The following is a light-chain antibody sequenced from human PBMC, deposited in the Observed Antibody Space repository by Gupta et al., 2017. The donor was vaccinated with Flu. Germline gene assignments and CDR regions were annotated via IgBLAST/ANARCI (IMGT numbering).Light chain of an antibody. J-gene: IGKJ1*01. CDR3: HEKDTTPRT. V-gene: IGKV4-1*01. CDR1: QSVSYSSKNKNY. Sequence: DIVMTQAPDSLAGSLGERATINCKSSQSVSYSSKNKNYLSSYQQKLRLPPKLLIYWASTRESGVPDRSSGSGSGTDFTLSISRLMAEHVAVYYCHEKDTTPRTFDQGTKVEIK. CDR2: WAS.